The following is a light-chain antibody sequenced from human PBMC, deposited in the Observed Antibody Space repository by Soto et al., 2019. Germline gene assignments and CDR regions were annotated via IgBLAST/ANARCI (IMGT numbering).Light chain of an antibody. Sequence: EIVCRQSPGTVSLSPGERATLCCRASQSVDSSYLAWYHQRPGQAPRLLIYGASSRATGIPDRFSGSGSGTDFTLTISRLEPEDFAVYYCQHFGSSRGTFGQGTKVDIK. CDR3: QHFGSSRGT. J-gene: IGKJ1*01. V-gene: IGKV3-20*01. CDR1: QSVDSSY. CDR2: GAS.